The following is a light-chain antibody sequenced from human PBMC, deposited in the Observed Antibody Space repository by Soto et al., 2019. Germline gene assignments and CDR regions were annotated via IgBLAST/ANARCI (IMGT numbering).Light chain of an antibody. CDR2: DVS. Sequence: QSVLTQPASVSGSPGQSITISCTGTSSDVGGYNYVSWYQQHPGKAPKLMIYDVSNRPSGVSNRFSGSKSGNTASLTISGLQAEDEADYYCSSYTSSSTQSVVFGGGTKRTVL. CDR3: SSYTSSSTQSVV. CDR1: SSDVGGYNY. J-gene: IGLJ2*01. V-gene: IGLV2-14*01.